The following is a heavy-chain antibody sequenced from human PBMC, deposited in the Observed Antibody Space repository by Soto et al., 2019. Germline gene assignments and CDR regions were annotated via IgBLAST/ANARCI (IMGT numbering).Heavy chain of an antibody. D-gene: IGHD3-10*01. CDR2: ISGSGGST. J-gene: IGHJ6*02. V-gene: IGHV3-23*01. CDR3: AKNWLSVYSYSVMDV. Sequence: EVQLLESGGGLVQPGGSLRLSCAASGFTFSSYAMSWVRQAPGKGLEWVSAISGSGGSTYYADSVKGRFTISRDNSMNTLYLQMNSLRAEEQSLYYCAKNWLSVYSYSVMDVWGQGTTVTVSS. CDR1: GFTFSSYA.